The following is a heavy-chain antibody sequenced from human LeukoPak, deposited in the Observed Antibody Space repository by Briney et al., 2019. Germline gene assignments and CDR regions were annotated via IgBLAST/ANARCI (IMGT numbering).Heavy chain of an antibody. J-gene: IGHJ5*02. D-gene: IGHD5-18*01. CDR3: ARSPLYSYIDP. Sequence: PSATLSLTCTVSGGSISSYYWSWIRPPPGKGLGWIGYVYTSGSTNYNPSLKSRVTISVDTSKNQFSLKLSSVTAADTAVYYCARSPLYSYIDPWGQGTLVTVSS. CDR1: GGSISSYY. CDR2: VYTSGST. V-gene: IGHV4-4*09.